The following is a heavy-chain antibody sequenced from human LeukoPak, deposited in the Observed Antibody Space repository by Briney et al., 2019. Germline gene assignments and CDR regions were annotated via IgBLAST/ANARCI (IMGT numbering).Heavy chain of an antibody. J-gene: IGHJ5*02. CDR1: GGSISSSSYY. CDR2: IYYSVST. Sequence: SETLSLTCTVSGGSISSSSYYWGWIRQPPGKGLEWIGSIYYSVSTYYNPSLKSRVTISVDTSKNQFSLKLSSVTAADTAVYYCATLWIAVAGENWFDPWGQGTLVTVSS. V-gene: IGHV4-39*01. CDR3: ATLWIAVAGENWFDP. D-gene: IGHD6-19*01.